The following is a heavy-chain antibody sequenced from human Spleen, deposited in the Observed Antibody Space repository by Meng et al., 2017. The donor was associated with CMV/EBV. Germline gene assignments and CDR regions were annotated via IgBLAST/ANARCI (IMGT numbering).Heavy chain of an antibody. V-gene: IGHV3-30*03. J-gene: IGHJ6*02. CDR2: ISYDGSNK. D-gene: IGHD1-1*01. Sequence: GGSLRLSCAASGFTFSSYSMNWVRQAPGKGLEWVAVISYDGSNKYYADSVKGRFTISRDNSKNTLYLQMNSLRAEDTAVYYCARDRVGTGYYYGMDVWGQGTTVTVSS. CDR3: ARDRVGTGYYYGMDV. CDR1: GFTFSSYS.